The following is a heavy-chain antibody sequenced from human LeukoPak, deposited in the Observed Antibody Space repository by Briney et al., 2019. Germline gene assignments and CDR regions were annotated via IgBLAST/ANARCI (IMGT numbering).Heavy chain of an antibody. J-gene: IGHJ4*02. D-gene: IGHD5-12*01. CDR2: FYYSGST. CDR3: ARGPNSGYGRFDY. Sequence: SETLSLTCSVSGGSISGYYWSWLRQPPGRGLEWIGYFYYSGSTTYNPSLKGRVTISVDTSENHFSLKLSSVTAADTAVYYCARGPNSGYGRFDYWGQGTLVTVSS. CDR1: GGSISGYY. V-gene: IGHV4-59*01.